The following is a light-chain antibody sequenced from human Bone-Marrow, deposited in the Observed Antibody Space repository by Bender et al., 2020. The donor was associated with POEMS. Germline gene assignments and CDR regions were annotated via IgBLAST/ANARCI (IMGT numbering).Light chain of an antibody. CDR2: DVS. Sequence: QSDLTQPASVSGSPGQSITISCTGTSSDVGGYNLVSWYQQHPGKAPKLMIYDVSNRPSGVSNRFSGSKSDNTASLTISGLQAEDEADYYCSSYTAGSKLFGTGTKVTVV. CDR3: SSYTAGSKL. V-gene: IGLV2-14*03. CDR1: SSDVGGYNL. J-gene: IGLJ1*01.